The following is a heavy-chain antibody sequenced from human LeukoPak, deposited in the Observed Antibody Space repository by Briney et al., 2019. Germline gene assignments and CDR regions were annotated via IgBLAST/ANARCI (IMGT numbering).Heavy chain of an antibody. CDR2: MCPSGRT. CDR3: ATSYDGKTAPYDL. J-gene: IGHJ5*02. D-gene: IGHD4-23*01. V-gene: IGHV4-4*08. CDR1: SDSISSYC. Sequence: SETLSLTCTVSSDSISSYCCSWVRQPPGKGLEWIGFMCPSGRTDYNPSLKSRVTMSLDTSKNQLSMELSFLTAADTAVYYCATSYDGKTAPYDLWGHGTLVTVSS.